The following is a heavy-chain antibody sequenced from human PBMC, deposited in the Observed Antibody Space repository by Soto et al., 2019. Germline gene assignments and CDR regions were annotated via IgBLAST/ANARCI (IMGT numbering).Heavy chain of an antibody. CDR2: LHYNGFA. D-gene: IGHD2-15*01. V-gene: IGHV4-59*12. CDR3: ARGGGYDSFDF. Sequence: PSETLSLTCTVSGASMNDYYGSWIRQSPGKGLEHIGYLHYNGFAEYSPSLRSRVSISMDTSKNQFSLSLSSMTAADKAVYYCARGGGYDSFDFWGQGIQVTVSS. CDR1: GASMNDYY. J-gene: IGHJ4*02.